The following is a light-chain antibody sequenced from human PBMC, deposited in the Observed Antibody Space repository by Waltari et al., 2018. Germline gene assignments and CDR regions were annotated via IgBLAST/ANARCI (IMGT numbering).Light chain of an antibody. CDR1: SSDVGGYNY. CDR3: CSYAGSYVV. J-gene: IGLJ2*01. CDR2: AVS. V-gene: IGLV2-11*01. Sequence: QSALTQPRSVSGSPGQSVTISCTGTSSDVGGYNYVSWYQQHPGKAPKLMIYAVSKRPSGVPDRFSGSKSGNTASLTISGLQAEDEADYYGCSYAGSYVVFGGGTKLTVL.